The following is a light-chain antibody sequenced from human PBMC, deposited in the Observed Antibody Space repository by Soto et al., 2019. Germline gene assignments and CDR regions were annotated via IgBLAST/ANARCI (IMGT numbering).Light chain of an antibody. J-gene: IGLJ1*01. Sequence: LTQPASVSGSPGQSITISCTGTSSDVGGYNYVSWYQQHPNKAPKLMIYEVSNRPSGVSNRFSGSKSGNTASLTISGLQAEDEADYYCSSYTSSSTPYVFGTGTKVTVL. CDR3: SSYTSSSTPYV. CDR1: SSDVGGYNY. CDR2: EVS. V-gene: IGLV2-14*01.